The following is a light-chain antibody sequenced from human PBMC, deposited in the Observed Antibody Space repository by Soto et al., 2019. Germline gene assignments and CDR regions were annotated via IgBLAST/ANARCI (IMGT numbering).Light chain of an antibody. CDR2: DVS. V-gene: IGLV2-14*03. CDR3: SSYVSSNTHV. CDR1: SSDVGGYNY. Sequence: QSVLTQPASVSGSPGQSITVSCFGTSSDVGGYNYVSWYQQHPGKAPKLIIHDVSNRPSGVSNRFSGSKSGNTASLTISGLQAEDEAYYYFSSYVSSNTHVFGGGTKVTVL. J-gene: IGLJ2*01.